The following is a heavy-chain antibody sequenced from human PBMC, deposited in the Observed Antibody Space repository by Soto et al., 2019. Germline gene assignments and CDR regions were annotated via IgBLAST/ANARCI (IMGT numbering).Heavy chain of an antibody. D-gene: IGHD1-1*01. CDR1: GASITNYF. J-gene: IGHJ3*02. CDR3: ARVERGTATTVVDAFDI. CDR2: ISHSGGT. Sequence: PSETLSLTCAVSGASITNYFLSWIRQPPGRGLEWLGFISHSGGTHFNPSLKSRVIISVDTSKNQFSLKMSSVTAADTALYYCARVERGTATTVVDAFDIWGPGTMVTVSS. V-gene: IGHV4-59*04.